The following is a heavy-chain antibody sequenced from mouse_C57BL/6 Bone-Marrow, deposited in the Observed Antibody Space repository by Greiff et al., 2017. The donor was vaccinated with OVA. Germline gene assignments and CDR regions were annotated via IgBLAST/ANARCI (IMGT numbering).Heavy chain of an antibody. D-gene: IGHD2-2*01. Sequence: EVQLQRSGAELVRPGASVKLSCTASGFNIKDDYMHWVKQRPEQGLEWIGWIDPENGDTEYASKFQGKATITADTSSNTAYLQLSSLTSEDTAVYYYTTGYYGYDVYYAMDYWGQGTSVTVSS. CDR1: GFNIKDDY. J-gene: IGHJ4*01. CDR3: TTGYYGYDVYYAMDY. V-gene: IGHV14-4*01. CDR2: IDPENGDT.